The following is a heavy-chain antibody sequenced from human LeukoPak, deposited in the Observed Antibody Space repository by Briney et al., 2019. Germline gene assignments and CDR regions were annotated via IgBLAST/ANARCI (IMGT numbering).Heavy chain of an antibody. V-gene: IGHV1-69*04. D-gene: IGHD5-12*01. CDR2: IIPILGIA. CDR3: ASFSGYENGMDV. Sequence: GSSVKVSCKASGGTFSSYAISWVRQAPGQGLEWMGRIIPILGIANYAQKFQGRVTITADKSTSTAYMELSSLRSEDTAVYYCASFSGYENGMDVWGQGTTVTVSS. CDR1: GGTFSSYA. J-gene: IGHJ6*02.